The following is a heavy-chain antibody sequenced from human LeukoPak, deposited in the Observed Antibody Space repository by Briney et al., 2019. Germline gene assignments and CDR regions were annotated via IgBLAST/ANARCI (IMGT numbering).Heavy chain of an antibody. CDR1: GGSFSGYY. J-gene: IGHJ4*02. CDR2: INHSGST. V-gene: IGHV4-34*01. Sequence: SETLSLTCAVYGGSFSGYYWSWIRQPPGKGLEWIGEINHSGSTNYNPSLKSRVTISVDASKSQFSLRLTSVTAADTAVYFCARMSPQTVGIVVAEGPSDFDSWGQGILVTVSS. CDR3: ARMSPQTVGIVVAEGPSDFDS. D-gene: IGHD6-19*01.